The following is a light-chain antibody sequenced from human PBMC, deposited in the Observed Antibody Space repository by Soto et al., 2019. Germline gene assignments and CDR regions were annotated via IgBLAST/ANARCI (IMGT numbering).Light chain of an antibody. CDR3: QQYNSYSLT. CDR2: DAS. V-gene: IGKV1-5*01. CDR1: QSISSW. J-gene: IGKJ4*01. Sequence: DIQMTQSPSTLSASVGDRVTITCRASQSISSWLAWYQQKPGKAPKLLIYDASSLESGVPSRFSGSGSGTEFTLAISSLQTDAFAPYYCQQYNSYSLTFGGGTKVEIK.